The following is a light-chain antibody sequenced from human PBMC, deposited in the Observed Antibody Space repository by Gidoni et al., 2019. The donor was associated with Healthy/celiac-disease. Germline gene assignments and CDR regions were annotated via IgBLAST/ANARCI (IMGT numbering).Light chain of an antibody. CDR1: QSISTY. J-gene: IGKJ1*01. V-gene: IGKV1-39*01. Sequence: DIQMTQSPSSLSASVGARVTITCRASQSISTYLNWYQQKPGKAPKLLIYAASSLQSGVPARFSGGGSGTDFTLTISSLQPEDFATYSCQQTYSTPRTFGQGTKVEIK. CDR2: AAS. CDR3: QQTYSTPRT.